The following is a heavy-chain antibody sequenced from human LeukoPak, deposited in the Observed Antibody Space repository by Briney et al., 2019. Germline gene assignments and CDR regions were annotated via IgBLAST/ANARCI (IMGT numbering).Heavy chain of an antibody. CDR1: GYSFTSYD. J-gene: IGHJ4*02. D-gene: IGHD3-10*01. V-gene: IGHV1-8*01. CDR3: ARVQRVTFPLKYYFDY. CDR2: MNPKSGNT. Sequence: ASVKVSCKASGYSFTSYDINWVRQATGQGLEWMEWMNPKSGNTGYAQKFQGRVTMTRSTSISTAYMELSSLRSEDTAVYYCARVQRVTFPLKYYFDYWGQGTLVTVSS.